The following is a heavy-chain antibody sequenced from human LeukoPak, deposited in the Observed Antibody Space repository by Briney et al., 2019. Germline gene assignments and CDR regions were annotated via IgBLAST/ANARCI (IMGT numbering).Heavy chain of an antibody. V-gene: IGHV4-39*07. CDR3: ARLVMSSSWNNWFDP. CDR1: GGSISSSSYY. D-gene: IGHD6-13*01. CDR2: IYYSGST. Sequence: SETLSLTCTVSGGSISSSSYYWGWIRQPPGKGLEWIGSIYYSGSTNYNPSLKSRITISVDTSKNQFSLKLSSVTAADTAIYYCARLVMSSSWNNWFDPWGQGTLVTVSS. J-gene: IGHJ5*02.